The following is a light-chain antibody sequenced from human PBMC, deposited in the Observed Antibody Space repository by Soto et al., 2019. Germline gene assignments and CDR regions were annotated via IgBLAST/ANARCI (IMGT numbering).Light chain of an antibody. Sequence: DIQMTQSPSTLSASVGDRVTITCRASQSISSWLAWYQQKPGKSPKLLIYKASSLESGVPSRFSGSGSGTEFTLTISRLQPDDFATYYYQQYNSYSHTFGQGTKLEIK. V-gene: IGKV1-5*03. CDR3: QQYNSYSHT. J-gene: IGKJ2*01. CDR2: KAS. CDR1: QSISSW.